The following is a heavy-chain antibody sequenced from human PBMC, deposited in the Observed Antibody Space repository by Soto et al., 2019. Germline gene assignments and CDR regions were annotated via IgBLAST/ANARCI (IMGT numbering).Heavy chain of an antibody. Sequence: SETLSLTCTVSGGSISSSSYYWGWIRQPPGKGLEWIGSIYYSGSTYYNPSLKSRVTISVDTSKNQFSLKLSSVTAADTAVYYCARGVSNYDYGMDVWGQGTTVTVSS. V-gene: IGHV4-39*01. CDR3: ARGVSNYDYGMDV. D-gene: IGHD4-4*01. CDR2: IYYSGST. J-gene: IGHJ6*02. CDR1: GGSISSSSYY.